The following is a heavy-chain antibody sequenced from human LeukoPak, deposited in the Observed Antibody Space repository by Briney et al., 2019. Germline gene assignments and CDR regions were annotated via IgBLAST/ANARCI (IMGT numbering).Heavy chain of an antibody. CDR3: ARSAGSSWGYFQH. Sequence: SETLSLTCTVSGGSISSYYWSWIRQPPGKGLEWIGYIYYSGSTNHNPSLKSRVTISVDTSKNQFSLKLSSVTAADTAVYYCARSAGSSWGYFQHWGQGTLVTVSS. V-gene: IGHV4-59*01. D-gene: IGHD6-13*01. CDR2: IYYSGST. J-gene: IGHJ1*01. CDR1: GGSISSYY.